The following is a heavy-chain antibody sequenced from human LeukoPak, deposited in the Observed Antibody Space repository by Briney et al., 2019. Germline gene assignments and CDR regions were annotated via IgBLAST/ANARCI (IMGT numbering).Heavy chain of an antibody. CDR2: ISGSGGST. CDR3: AKDGPSMVRGVHFDY. V-gene: IGHV3-23*01. Sequence: GGSLRLSCAASGLTFSSYAMSWVRQAPGKGLEWVSGISGSGGSTYYADSVKGRFTISRDNSKNTLYLQMNSLRAEDTAVYYCAKDGPSMVRGVHFDYWGQGTLVTVSS. D-gene: IGHD3-10*01. J-gene: IGHJ4*02. CDR1: GLTFSSYA.